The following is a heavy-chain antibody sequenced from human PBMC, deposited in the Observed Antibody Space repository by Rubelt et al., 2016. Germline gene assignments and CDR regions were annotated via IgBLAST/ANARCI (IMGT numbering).Heavy chain of an antibody. D-gene: IGHD5-18*01. Sequence: QVQLQESGPGLVKPSETLSLTCAVSGGSISTYYWSWIRQPPGKGLEWIGSVYYSGRTSYSPSLKSRVTISVDTSKNQFSLDLTSVTAADTAVYYCATERGRGYIYGPLDSWGQGTLVTVSS. J-gene: IGHJ4*02. CDR2: VYYSGRT. V-gene: IGHV4-59*12. CDR1: GGSISTYY. CDR3: ATERGRGYIYGPLDS.